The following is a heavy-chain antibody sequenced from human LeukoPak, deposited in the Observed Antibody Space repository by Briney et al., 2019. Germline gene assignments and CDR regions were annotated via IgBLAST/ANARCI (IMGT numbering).Heavy chain of an antibody. CDR1: GGTFSSYA. V-gene: IGHV1-69*13. CDR3: ARVPPDSSSYYYLLYFDY. D-gene: IGHD3-22*01. CDR2: IIPIFGTA. Sequence: GASVKVSCKASGGTFSSYAISWVRQAPGQGLEWMGGIIPIFGTANYAQKFQGRVTITADESTSTAYMELSSLRSEDTAVYYCARVPPDSSSYYYLLYFDYWGQGTLVTVSS. J-gene: IGHJ4*02.